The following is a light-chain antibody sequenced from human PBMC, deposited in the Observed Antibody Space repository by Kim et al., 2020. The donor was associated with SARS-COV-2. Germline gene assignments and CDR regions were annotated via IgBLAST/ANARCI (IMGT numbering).Light chain of an antibody. CDR3: LQHHAYPRT. V-gene: IGKV1-33*01. CDR2: AAS. J-gene: IGKJ1*01. CDR1: QDIREF. Sequence: DIQMTQSPSSLSASVGDRVTITCLASQDIREFVNWYQQKPGRAPNLLIYAASNLGTGVPSRFSGSGYGTDFTLTINSLQPEDFATYYCLQHHAYPRTFGQGTKVDIK.